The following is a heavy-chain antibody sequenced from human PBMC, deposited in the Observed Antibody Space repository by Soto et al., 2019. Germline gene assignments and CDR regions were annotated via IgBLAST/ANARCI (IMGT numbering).Heavy chain of an antibody. CDR3: ARDKITGLFDY. Sequence: PSETLSLTYTVSGGSISSSNWWSWVRQPPGKGLEWIGEIYHSGSTNYNPSLKSRVTISVDTSKNQFSLKLTSVTAADTAVYYCARDKITGLFDYWGQGTLVTVSS. J-gene: IGHJ4*02. CDR1: GGSISSSNW. V-gene: IGHV4-4*02. D-gene: IGHD2-8*02. CDR2: IYHSGST.